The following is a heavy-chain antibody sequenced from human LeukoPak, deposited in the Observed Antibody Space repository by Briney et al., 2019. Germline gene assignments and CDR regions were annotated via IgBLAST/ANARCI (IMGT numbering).Heavy chain of an antibody. V-gene: IGHV4-38-2*02. Sequence: SETLSLTCTVSGYSISSGYYWGWIRQPPGKGLEWIGSIYHSGSTYYNPSLKSRVTISVDTSKNQFSLKLSSVTAADTAVYYCARDIIAEYFQHWGQGTLVTVSS. D-gene: IGHD3-10*01. CDR2: IYHSGST. J-gene: IGHJ1*01. CDR1: GYSISSGYY. CDR3: ARDIIAEYFQH.